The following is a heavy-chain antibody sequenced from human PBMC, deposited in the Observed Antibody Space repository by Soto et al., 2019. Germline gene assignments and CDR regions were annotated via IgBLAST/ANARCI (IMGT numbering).Heavy chain of an antibody. CDR1: GFTFSSYG. D-gene: IGHD6-19*01. Sequence: GGSLRLSWAASGFTFSSYGMHWVRQAPGKGLEWVAVISYDGSNKYYADSVKGRFTISRDNSKNTLYLQMNSLRAEDTAVYYCAKSCSPIAVAGTDYFDYWGQRSLVTGSS. CDR2: ISYDGSNK. V-gene: IGHV3-30*18. CDR3: AKSCSPIAVAGTDYFDY. J-gene: IGHJ4*02.